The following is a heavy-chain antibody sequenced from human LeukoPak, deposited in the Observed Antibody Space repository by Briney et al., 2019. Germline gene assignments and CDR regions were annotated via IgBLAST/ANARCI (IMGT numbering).Heavy chain of an antibody. D-gene: IGHD6-19*01. Sequence: PGGSLRLSCAASGFTFSSYSMNWVRQAPGKGLEWVSGINWNGGSTGYADSVKGRFTISRDNAKNSLYLQMNSLRAEDTALYYCARGGYSSGWLPKYYYYYYMDVWGKGTTVTVSS. CDR1: GFTFSSYS. V-gene: IGHV3-20*04. J-gene: IGHJ6*03. CDR2: INWNGGST. CDR3: ARGGYSSGWLPKYYYYYYMDV.